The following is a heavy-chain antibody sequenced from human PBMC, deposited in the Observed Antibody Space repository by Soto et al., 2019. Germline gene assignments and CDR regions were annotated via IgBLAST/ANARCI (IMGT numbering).Heavy chain of an antibody. CDR3: AKGTTVVIFFDY. CDR2: IYYTGST. V-gene: IGHV4-61*01. CDR1: GGSVSSGSYY. J-gene: IGHJ4*02. D-gene: IGHD4-17*01. Sequence: PSETLSLTCPVSGGSVSSGSYYWSWIRQPPGKGLEWIGYIYYTGSTNYNPSLKSRVTISVDTSKNQFSLKLSSVTAADTAVYYCAKGTTVVIFFDYWGQGTLVTVSS.